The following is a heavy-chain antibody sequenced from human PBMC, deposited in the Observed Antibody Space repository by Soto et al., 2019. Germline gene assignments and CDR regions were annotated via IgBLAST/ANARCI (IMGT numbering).Heavy chain of an antibody. D-gene: IGHD6-13*01. CDR3: ASGYSSSWGKSLSYGMDV. J-gene: IGHJ6*02. Sequence: SETLSLTCTVSGGSISSYYWSWIRQPPGKGLEWIGYIYYSGSTNYNPSLKSRVTISVDTSKNQFSLKLSSVTAADTAVYYCASGYSSSWGKSLSYGMDVWGQGTTVTVSS. V-gene: IGHV4-59*01. CDR1: GGSISSYY. CDR2: IYYSGST.